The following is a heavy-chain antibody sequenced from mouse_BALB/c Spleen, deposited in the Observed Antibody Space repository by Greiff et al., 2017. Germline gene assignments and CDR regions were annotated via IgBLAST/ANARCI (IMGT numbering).Heavy chain of an antibody. Sequence: VQLQQSGPGLVKPSQSLSLTCSVTGYSITSGYYWNWIRQFPGNKLEWMGYISYDGSNNYNPSLKNRISITRDTSKNQFFLKLNSVTTEDTATYYCARTGPFDYWGQGTTLTVSS. V-gene: IGHV3-6*02. D-gene: IGHD4-1*01. CDR3: ARTGPFDY. CDR2: ISYDGSN. J-gene: IGHJ2*01. CDR1: GYSITSGYY.